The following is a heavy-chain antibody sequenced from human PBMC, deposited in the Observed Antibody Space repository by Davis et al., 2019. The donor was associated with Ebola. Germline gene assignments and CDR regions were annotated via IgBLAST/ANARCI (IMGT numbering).Heavy chain of an antibody. CDR2: IYGSGGTT. J-gene: IGHJ3*02. D-gene: IGHD6-6*01. V-gene: IGHV3-23*01. CDR1: EFSFNNYA. Sequence: PGGSLRLSCAASEFSFNNYAMHWVRQAPGGGLEWISVIYGSGGTTYYADSVKGRFTISRDNSNNRLYLEIHNVRADDTAIYYCAKDGGSSPPFAFDMWGHGTLVTVSS. CDR3: AKDGGSSPPFAFDM.